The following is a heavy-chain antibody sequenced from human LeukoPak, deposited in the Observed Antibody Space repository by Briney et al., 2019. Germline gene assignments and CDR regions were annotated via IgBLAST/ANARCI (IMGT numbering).Heavy chain of an antibody. J-gene: IGHJ6*03. V-gene: IGHV1-18*01. CDR1: GYTFTDYG. CDR2: IITYNGNT. D-gene: IGHD1-26*01. Sequence: ASVKVSCKASGYTFTDYGISWVRQAPGQGLEWMGWIITYNGNTNYTQKLQGRVTMTTDTSTNTAYMELRSLRSDDTAVYYCAAIVGGYYYMDVWGKGTTVTISS. CDR3: AAIVGGYYYMDV.